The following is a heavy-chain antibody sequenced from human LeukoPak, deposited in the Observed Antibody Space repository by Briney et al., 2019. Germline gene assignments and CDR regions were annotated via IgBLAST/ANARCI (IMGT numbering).Heavy chain of an antibody. V-gene: IGHV1-18*01. D-gene: IGHD3-3*01. Sequence: ASVKVSCKASGFTFTSYGISWVRQAPGQGLEWMGWISAYNGNTNYAQTLQGRVTMTTDTSTSTAYMELRSLRSDDAAVYYCARTQYYVFVSGYSTPYYFDYWGQGTLVTVSS. J-gene: IGHJ4*02. CDR1: GFTFTSYG. CDR3: ARTQYYVFVSGYSTPYYFDY. CDR2: ISAYNGNT.